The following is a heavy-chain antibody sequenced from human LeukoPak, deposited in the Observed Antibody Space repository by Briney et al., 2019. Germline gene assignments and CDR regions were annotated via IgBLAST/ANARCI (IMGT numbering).Heavy chain of an antibody. CDR3: AKEGDSSGYYYGGFDY. CDR2: ISWDGGST. Sequence: GGSLRLSCAASGFTFDDYTMHWVRQAPGKGLEWVSLISWDGGSTYYADSVKGRFTISRDNSKNSLYLQMNSLGTEDTALYYCAKEGDSSGYYYGGFDYWGQGTLVTVSS. D-gene: IGHD3-22*01. V-gene: IGHV3-43*01. J-gene: IGHJ4*02. CDR1: GFTFDDYT.